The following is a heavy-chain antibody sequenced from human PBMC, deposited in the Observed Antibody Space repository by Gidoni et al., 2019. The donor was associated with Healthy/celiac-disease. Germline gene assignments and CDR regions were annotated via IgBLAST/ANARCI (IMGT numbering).Heavy chain of an antibody. CDR1: GWSFSGYY. V-gene: IGHV4-34*01. Sequence: QVQLQQWGAGLLKPSETLSLPCAVYGWSFSGYYWSWIRQPPGKGLEWIGEINHSGSTNYNPSLKSRVTISVDTSKNQFSLKLSSVTAADTAVYYCARLIVGATKVDYWGQGTLVTVSS. J-gene: IGHJ4*02. CDR3: ARLIVGATKVDY. CDR2: INHSGST. D-gene: IGHD1-26*01.